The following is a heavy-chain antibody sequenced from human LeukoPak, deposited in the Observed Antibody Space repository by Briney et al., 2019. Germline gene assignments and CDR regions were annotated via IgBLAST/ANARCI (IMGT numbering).Heavy chain of an antibody. CDR3: ARKGNAFDF. CDR1: GFSFSSYW. D-gene: IGHD3-10*01. J-gene: IGHJ3*01. V-gene: IGHV3-7*01. Sequence: GGSLRLSCAASGFSFSSYWMKWVRQDPGKGLEWVANIKEDGSDKYYVDSVKGRFTISRDNAKNSLYLEMNSLRAEDTAVYYCARKGNAFDFWGQGTMVTVSS. CDR2: IKEDGSDK.